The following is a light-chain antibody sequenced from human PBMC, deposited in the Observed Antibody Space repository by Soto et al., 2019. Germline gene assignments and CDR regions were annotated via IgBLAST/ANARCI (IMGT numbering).Light chain of an antibody. CDR3: SSYTSTNTPVI. Sequence: QSVLTQPASVSGSPGQTVTTSCTRTSSDVGGYNYVSWYQQHPGKAPKLLIYDVSHRPSVGSRRFSGSKSGNTASLAPSRLQAEDEADYYCSSYTSTNTPVIFGGGTKVTVL. J-gene: IGLJ2*01. CDR2: DVS. V-gene: IGLV2-14*03. CDR1: SSDVGGYNY.